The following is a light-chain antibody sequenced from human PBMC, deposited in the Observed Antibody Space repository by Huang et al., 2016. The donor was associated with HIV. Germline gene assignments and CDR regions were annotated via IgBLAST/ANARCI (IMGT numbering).Light chain of an antibody. V-gene: IGKV1-33*01. J-gene: IGKJ1*01. CDR2: DAS. CDR1: QDISNY. CDR3: QHYDNLRT. Sequence: DIQMTQSPSSLSASVGDRVTITCQASQDISNYLNWYQQKPGKAPKLLIYDASNLETGVSSRFSGGGSGTDFTFTISSLQPEDIATYYCQHYDNLRTFGQGTKVEIK.